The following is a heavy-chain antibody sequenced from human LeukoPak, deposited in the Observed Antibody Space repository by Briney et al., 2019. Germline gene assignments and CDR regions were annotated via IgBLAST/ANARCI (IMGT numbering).Heavy chain of an antibody. CDR1: EFSFSTFA. CDR2: ISYDGSNK. J-gene: IGHJ3*02. V-gene: IGHV3-30-3*01. CDR3: ARDPDLEWELPWPGGKQNAFDI. D-gene: IGHD1-26*01. Sequence: PGGSLRLSCVASEFSFSTFAMHWVRQAPGKGLEWVAVISYDGSNKYYADSVKGRFTISRDNSKNTLYLQMNSLRAEDTAVYYCARDPDLEWELPWPGGKQNAFDIWGQGTMVTVSS.